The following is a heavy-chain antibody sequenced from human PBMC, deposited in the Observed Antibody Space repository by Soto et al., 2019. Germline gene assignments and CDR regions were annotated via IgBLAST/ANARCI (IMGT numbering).Heavy chain of an antibody. J-gene: IGHJ4*02. CDR1: GFIFSSYW. Sequence: PGGSLRLSCAASGFIFSSYWMHWVRQAPGKGLVWVSRINSDGSSTSYADSVKGRFTISRDNAKNTLYLQMNSLRAEDTAVYYCARVRRDYGDYQYYFDYPGQATRVTVAS. V-gene: IGHV3-74*01. CDR2: INSDGSST. D-gene: IGHD4-17*01. CDR3: ARVRRDYGDYQYYFDY.